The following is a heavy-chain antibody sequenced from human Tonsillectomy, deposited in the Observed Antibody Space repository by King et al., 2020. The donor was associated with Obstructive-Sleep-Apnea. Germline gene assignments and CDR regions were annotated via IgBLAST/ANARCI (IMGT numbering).Heavy chain of an antibody. CDR1: GFTFSGFG. D-gene: IGHD3-10*01. J-gene: IGHJ4*02. V-gene: IGHV3-21*01. CDR3: TRDPVLFH. Sequence: VQLVESGGGLVKPGGSLRLSCETSGFTFSGFGLNWVRQAPGKGLEWVSTITSSGRFINYAESVKGRFTISRDNTKNSVYLQMNSLTPDDTAVYYCTRDPVLFHWGQGALVIVSS. CDR2: ITSSGRFI.